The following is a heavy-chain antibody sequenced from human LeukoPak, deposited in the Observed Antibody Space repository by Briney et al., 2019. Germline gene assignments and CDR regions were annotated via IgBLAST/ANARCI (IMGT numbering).Heavy chain of an antibody. CDR1: GFTFSSYS. J-gene: IGHJ3*02. CDR2: ISSSSSYI. CDR3: AKRKEMATMGDAFDI. D-gene: IGHD5-24*01. V-gene: IGHV3-21*01. Sequence: GGSLRLSCAASGFTFSSYSMNWVRQAPGKGLEWVSSISSSSSYIYYADSVKGRFTISRDNAKNSLYLQMNSLRAEDTAVYYCAKRKEMATMGDAFDIWGQGTMVTVSS.